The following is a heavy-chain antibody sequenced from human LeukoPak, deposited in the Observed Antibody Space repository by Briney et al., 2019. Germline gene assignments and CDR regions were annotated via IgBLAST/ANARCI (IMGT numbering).Heavy chain of an antibody. D-gene: IGHD3-9*01. CDR3: ARLPVYYDILTGYPLGQFDY. CDR2: IYYSGST. Sequence: PSETLSLTCTVSGGSISSGGYYWSWIRQHPGKGLEWIGYIYYSGSTYYNPSLKSRVTISVDTSKNQFSLKLSSVTAADTAVYYCARLPVYYDILTGYPLGQFDYWGQGTLVTVSS. V-gene: IGHV4-31*03. CDR1: GGSISSGGYY. J-gene: IGHJ4*02.